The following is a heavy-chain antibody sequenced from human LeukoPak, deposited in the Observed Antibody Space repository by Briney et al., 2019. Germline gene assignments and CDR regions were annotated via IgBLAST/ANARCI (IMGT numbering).Heavy chain of an antibody. CDR2: INHSGST. Sequence: PSQTLSLTCTVSGGSISSGDYYWSWIRQPPGKGLEWIGEINHSGSTNYNPSLKSRVTISVDTSKNQFSLKLSSVTAADTAVYYCASLYGDYVQQPDAFDIWGQGTMVTVSS. D-gene: IGHD4-17*01. J-gene: IGHJ3*02. V-gene: IGHV4-30-4*08. CDR3: ASLYGDYVQQPDAFDI. CDR1: GGSISSGDYY.